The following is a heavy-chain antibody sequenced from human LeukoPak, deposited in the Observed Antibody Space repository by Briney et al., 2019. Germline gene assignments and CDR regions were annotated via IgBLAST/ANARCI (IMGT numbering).Heavy chain of an antibody. CDR1: GGTFSSYA. CDR2: IIPILGIA. CDR3: ARAQYGGKSGSWYSDL. Sequence: SVKVSCKASGGTFSSYAISWVRQAPGQGLEWMGRIIPILGIANYAQKFQGRVTMTTDTSTTTAYMELRSLRSDDTAVYFCARAQYGGKSGSWYSDLWGRGTLVTASS. D-gene: IGHD4-23*01. J-gene: IGHJ2*01. V-gene: IGHV1-69*04.